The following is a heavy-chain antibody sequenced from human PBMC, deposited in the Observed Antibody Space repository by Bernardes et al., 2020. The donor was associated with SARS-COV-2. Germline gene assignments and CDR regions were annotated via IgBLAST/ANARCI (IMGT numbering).Heavy chain of an antibody. Sequence: ASVKVSCKASGYTFTSYGITWVRQAPGQGLEWMGWISVYNGDTNYAQKLQGRVTMTTDTSTSTAYMELRSLRYDDTAVYYCARDPWRAAAGSSEDWGQGTRVTVSS. CDR2: ISVYNGDT. CDR3: ARDPWRAAAGSSED. CDR1: GYTFTSYG. V-gene: IGHV1-18*04. D-gene: IGHD6-13*01. J-gene: IGHJ4*02.